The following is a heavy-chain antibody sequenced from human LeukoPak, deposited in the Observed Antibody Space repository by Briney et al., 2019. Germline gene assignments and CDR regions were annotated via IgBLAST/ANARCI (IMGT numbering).Heavy chain of an antibody. CDR2: INPSGGST. CDR3: ARRAGDYYDSSGYDFDY. CDR1: GYTFTSYY. D-gene: IGHD3-22*01. J-gene: IGHJ4*02. V-gene: IGHV1-46*01. Sequence: ASVKVSCKASGYTFTSYYMHWVRRAPGQGLEWMGIINPSGGSTSYAQKFQGRVTMTRDTSTSTVYMELSSLRSEDTAVYYCARRAGDYYDSSGYDFDYWGQGTLVTVSS.